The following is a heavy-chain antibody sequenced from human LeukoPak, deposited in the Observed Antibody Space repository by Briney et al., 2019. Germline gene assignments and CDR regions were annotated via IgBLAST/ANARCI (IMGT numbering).Heavy chain of an antibody. Sequence: GGSLRLSCTASGFTFTSYAMHWVRQAPGKGLEWVAVISSDGSNKYSADSAKGRFTISRDNSKNTLYLQMNSLRAEDTAFYYCARGYDTSGYYFPFTYWGQGTLVTVSS. D-gene: IGHD3-22*01. V-gene: IGHV3-30-3*01. J-gene: IGHJ4*02. CDR3: ARGYDTSGYYFPFTY. CDR2: ISSDGSNK. CDR1: GFTFTSYA.